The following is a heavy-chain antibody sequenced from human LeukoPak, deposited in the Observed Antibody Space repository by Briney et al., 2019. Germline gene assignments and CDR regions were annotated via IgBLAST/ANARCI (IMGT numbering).Heavy chain of an antibody. Sequence: SSETLSLTCAVYGGSFSGYYWSWIRQPPGKGLEWIGEINHSGSTNYNPSLKSRVTISVDTSKNQFSLKLSSVTAADTAVYYCARGRTILPFDYWGQGTLVTVSS. CDR1: GGSFSGYY. D-gene: IGHD3-3*01. J-gene: IGHJ4*02. CDR2: INHSGST. CDR3: ARGRTILPFDY. V-gene: IGHV4-34*01.